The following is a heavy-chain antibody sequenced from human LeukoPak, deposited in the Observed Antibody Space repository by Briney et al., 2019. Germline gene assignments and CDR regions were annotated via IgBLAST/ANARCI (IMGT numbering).Heavy chain of an antibody. CDR3: ARGRASIAAAGLYSY. Sequence: GGSLRLSCAASGFTFSSYWMSWVRQAPGKGLEWVANIKQDGSEKYYVDSVKGRFTISRDNAKNSLYLQMNSLRAEDTAVYYCARGRASIAAAGLYSYWGQGTLVTVSS. D-gene: IGHD6-13*01. J-gene: IGHJ4*02. CDR1: GFTFSSYW. V-gene: IGHV3-7*04. CDR2: IKQDGSEK.